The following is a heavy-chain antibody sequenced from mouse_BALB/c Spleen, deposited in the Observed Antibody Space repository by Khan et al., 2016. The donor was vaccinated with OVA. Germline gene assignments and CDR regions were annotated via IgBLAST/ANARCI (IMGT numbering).Heavy chain of an antibody. CDR1: GYTFTSYW. CDR2: TNPTNGRT. Sequence: QVQLKQSGAELVKAGASVKMSCKASGYTFTSYWMPWVKQRLGQGLEWLAETNPTNGRTYYNEKFKSTATLTVDNSSSTDYMLTSGPTFEASAVYYCARIKKIVATYFDYWGQGTTLTVSS. V-gene: IGHV1S81*02. CDR3: ARIKKIVATYFDY. J-gene: IGHJ2*01. D-gene: IGHD1-1*01.